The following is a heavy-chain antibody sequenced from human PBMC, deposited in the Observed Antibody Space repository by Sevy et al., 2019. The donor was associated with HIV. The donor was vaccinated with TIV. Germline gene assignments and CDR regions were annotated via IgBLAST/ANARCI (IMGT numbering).Heavy chain of an antibody. Sequence: SLRLSCAASGFTFSSYAMSWVRQAPGKGLEWVSAISGSGGSTYYADSVKGRFTISRDNSKNTLYLQMNSLRAEDTAVYYCAKDPPFAGGWSIAARPDYFDYWGQGTLVTVSS. V-gene: IGHV3-23*01. D-gene: IGHD6-6*01. CDR2: ISGSGGST. CDR3: AKDPPFAGGWSIAARPDYFDY. J-gene: IGHJ4*02. CDR1: GFTFSSYA.